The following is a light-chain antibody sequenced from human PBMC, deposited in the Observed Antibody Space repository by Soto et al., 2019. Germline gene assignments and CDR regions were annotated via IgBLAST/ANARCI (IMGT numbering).Light chain of an antibody. V-gene: IGLV4-60*02. CDR3: ETWDSNSVV. J-gene: IGLJ2*01. Sequence: QAVVTQSSSASASLGSSVKLTCTLSSGHSGYIIAWHQQQPGKAPRYLMKLEGSGSYNKGSGVPDRFSGSSSGPDRYLTISTLQFEDEADYYCETWDSNSVVFGGGTKVTLL. CDR2: LEGSGSY. CDR1: SGHSGYI.